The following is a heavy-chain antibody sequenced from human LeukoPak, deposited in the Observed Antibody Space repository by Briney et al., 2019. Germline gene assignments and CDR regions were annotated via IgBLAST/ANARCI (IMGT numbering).Heavy chain of an antibody. CDR1: GGSISSGSYY. CDR2: IYTSGST. V-gene: IGHV4-61*02. Sequence: NPSQTLSLTCTVSGGSISSGSYYRSWIRQPAGKGLEWIGRIYTSGSTNYNPSLKSRVTISVDTSKNQFSLKLSSVTAADTAVYYCATYSSSWRTYYFDYWGQGALVTVSS. CDR3: ATYSSSWRTYYFDY. D-gene: IGHD6-13*01. J-gene: IGHJ4*02.